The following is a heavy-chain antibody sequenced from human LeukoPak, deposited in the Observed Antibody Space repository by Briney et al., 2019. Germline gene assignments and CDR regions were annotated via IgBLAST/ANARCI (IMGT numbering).Heavy chain of an antibody. CDR2: INPDSGGT. CDR3: ARGSRVAGTFDY. D-gene: IGHD6-19*01. J-gene: IGHJ4*02. V-gene: IGHV1-2*02. Sequence: ASVKVSCKSSGYTFIDYYLHWVRQAPGQGLEWMGWINPDSGGTNYAQKFQGRVTMTRDTSISTVYMELNRVRSDDTAVYYCARGSRVAGTFDYWGQGTLVTVSS. CDR1: GYTFIDYY.